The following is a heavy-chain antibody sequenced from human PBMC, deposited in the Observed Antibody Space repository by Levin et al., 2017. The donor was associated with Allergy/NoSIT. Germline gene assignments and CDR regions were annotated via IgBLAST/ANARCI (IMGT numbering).Heavy chain of an antibody. J-gene: IGHJ6*02. V-gene: IGHV4-39*01. CDR3: ARHVLFRFSETDGMDV. CDR1: GGSISNIKYY. Sequence: SQTLSLTCSVSGGSISNIKYYWGWIRQPPGKGLEWIGNIYYSGSTYNNPSLKSRVTISVDTSKNQFSLKLSSVTAADTAVYYCARHVLFRFSETDGMDVWGQGTTVTVSS. D-gene: IGHD3-3*01. CDR2: IYYSGST.